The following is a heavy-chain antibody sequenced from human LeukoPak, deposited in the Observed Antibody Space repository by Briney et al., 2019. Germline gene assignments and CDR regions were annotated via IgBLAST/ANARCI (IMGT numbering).Heavy chain of an antibody. V-gene: IGHV1-18*01. J-gene: IGHJ4*02. CDR2: ISAYNGNT. D-gene: IGHD2-15*01. CDR3: ARAGCSGGSCYLIDY. CDR1: GYTFTSYG. Sequence: RASVKVSCKASGYTFTSYGISWVRQAPGQGLEWMGWISAYNGNTNYAQKLQGRVTMTTDTSTSTAYMELRSLRSDDTAVYYCARAGCSGGSCYLIDYWGQGTLVTVSS.